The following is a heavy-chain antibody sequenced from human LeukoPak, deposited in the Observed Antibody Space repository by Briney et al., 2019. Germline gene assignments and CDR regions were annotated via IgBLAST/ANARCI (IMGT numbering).Heavy chain of an antibody. CDR2: INPNSGGT. Sequence: GASVKVSCKASGYTFTGYHMHWVRQAPGQGLEWMGWINPNSGGTNYAQKFQGRVTMTRDTSISTAYMELSRLRSDDTAVYYCARGLRYCSSTSCLNWFDPWGQGTLVTVSS. D-gene: IGHD2-2*01. CDR1: GYTFTGYH. J-gene: IGHJ5*02. CDR3: ARGLRYCSSTSCLNWFDP. V-gene: IGHV1-2*02.